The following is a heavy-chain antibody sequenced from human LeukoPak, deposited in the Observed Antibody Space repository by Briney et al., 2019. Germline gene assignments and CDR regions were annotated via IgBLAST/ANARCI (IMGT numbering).Heavy chain of an antibody. J-gene: IGHJ3*02. CDR2: IYSGGNT. CDR1: GFTFSSNY. CDR3: ASTITVFGVVNVAFDI. V-gene: IGHV3-66*02. Sequence: GGSLRLSCAASGFTFSSNYMSWVRQAPGKGLEWVSVIYSGGNTNYADSVKGRFTISRNNSKNTLYLQMNSLRAEDTAVYYCASTITVFGVVNVAFDIWGQGTMVAVSS. D-gene: IGHD3-3*01.